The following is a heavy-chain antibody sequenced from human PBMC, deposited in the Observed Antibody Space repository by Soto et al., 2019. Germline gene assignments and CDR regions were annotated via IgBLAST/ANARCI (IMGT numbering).Heavy chain of an antibody. Sequence: GGSLRLSCAASGFTFRSYSMNWVRQAPGKGLEWVSYISSSSSTIYYADSVKGRFTISRDNAKNTLFLQVNSLRAEDTAVYYCARGSTRGHNYWGQGTLVTVSS. D-gene: IGHD2-2*01. CDR2: ISSSSSTI. V-gene: IGHV3-48*04. CDR1: GFTFRSYS. CDR3: ARGSTRGHNY. J-gene: IGHJ4*02.